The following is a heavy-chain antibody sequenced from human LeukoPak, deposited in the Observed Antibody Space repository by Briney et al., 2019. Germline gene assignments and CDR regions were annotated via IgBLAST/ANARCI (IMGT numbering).Heavy chain of an antibody. J-gene: IGHJ4*02. CDR2: TYYRSKWYN. Sequence: SQTLSLTCAISGDSVSSNIAAWNWIRHSPSRGLEWLGRTYYRSKWYNDYAVSVKSRITINPDTSKNQFSLQLNSVTAEETAVYYCAREGLSCFDYWGQGTLGTVSS. V-gene: IGHV6-1*01. CDR1: GDSVSSNIAA. CDR3: AREGLSCFDY.